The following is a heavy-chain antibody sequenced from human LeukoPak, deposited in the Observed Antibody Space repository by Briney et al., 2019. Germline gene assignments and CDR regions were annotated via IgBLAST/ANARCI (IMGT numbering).Heavy chain of an antibody. CDR1: GYTFTSYG. Sequence: ASVKVSCKASGYTFTSYGINWVRQATGQGLEWMGWMNPNSGNTGYAQKFQGRVTMTRNTSVSTAYMELSSLRSEDTAVYYCARAVRSITMVRGVILYYFDYWGQGTLVTVSS. CDR3: ARAVRSITMVRGVILYYFDY. D-gene: IGHD3-10*01. V-gene: IGHV1-8*01. J-gene: IGHJ4*02. CDR2: MNPNSGNT.